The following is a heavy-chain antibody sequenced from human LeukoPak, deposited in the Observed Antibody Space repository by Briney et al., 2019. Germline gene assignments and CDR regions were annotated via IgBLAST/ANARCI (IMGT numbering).Heavy chain of an antibody. CDR3: AKSADFWTGFHPYFDY. J-gene: IGHJ4*02. CDR1: GFTFSSGA. CDR2: ISGSGSRT. Sequence: SGGSLRLSCAASGFTFSSGAMSWVRQAPGKGLEWVSVISGSGSRTYYADSVKGRFTISRDNSKNTLYLQMNSLRAEDTAVYHCAKSADFWTGFHPYFDYWGQGTLVAVSS. D-gene: IGHD3/OR15-3a*01. V-gene: IGHV3-23*01.